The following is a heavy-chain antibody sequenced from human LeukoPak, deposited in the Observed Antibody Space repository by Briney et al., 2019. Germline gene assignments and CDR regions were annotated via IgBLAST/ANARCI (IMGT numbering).Heavy chain of an antibody. D-gene: IGHD5-18*01. V-gene: IGHV3-7*01. CDR3: ARDQMGGYSYGYNDY. J-gene: IGHJ4*02. CDR2: IKQDGSEK. CDR1: GFTFSSYW. Sequence: GGSLRLSCAASGFTFSSYWMSWVRQAPGKGLEWVANIKQDGSEKYYVDSVKGRFTISRDNAKNSLHLQMNSLRAEDTAVYYCARDQMGGYSYGYNDYWGQGTLVTVSS.